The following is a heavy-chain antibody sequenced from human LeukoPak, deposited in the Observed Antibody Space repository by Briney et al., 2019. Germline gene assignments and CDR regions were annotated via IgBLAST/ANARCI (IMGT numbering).Heavy chain of an antibody. J-gene: IGHJ5*02. Sequence: GASVKVSCKVSGYTLTELSMHWVRQAPGKGLGWMGGFDPEDGETIYAQKFQGRVTMTEDTSTDTAYMELSSLRSEDTAVYYCATYYSGSSNWFDPWGQGTLVTVSS. CDR2: FDPEDGET. CDR1: GYTLTELS. D-gene: IGHD1-26*01. CDR3: ATYYSGSSNWFDP. V-gene: IGHV1-24*01.